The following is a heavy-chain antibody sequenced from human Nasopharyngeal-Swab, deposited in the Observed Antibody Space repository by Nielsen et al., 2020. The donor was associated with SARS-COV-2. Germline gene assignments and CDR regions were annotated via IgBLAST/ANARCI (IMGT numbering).Heavy chain of an antibody. CDR2: VRGSGGST. D-gene: IGHD4-23*01. CDR3: AVTPTRRTGWFDP. CDR1: GFTFSSDA. V-gene: IGHV3-23*01. J-gene: IGHJ5*02. Sequence: GESLKISCAASGFTFSSDAMNWVRQAPGKGLEWVSIVRGSGGSTFYADSVKGRFTISRDNSKNTLFLQMNSLRAEDTAVYYCAVTPTRRTGWFDPWGQGTLVTVSS.